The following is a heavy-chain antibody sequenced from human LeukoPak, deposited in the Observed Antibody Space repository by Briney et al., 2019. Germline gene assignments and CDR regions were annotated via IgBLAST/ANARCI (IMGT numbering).Heavy chain of an antibody. CDR2: INPNSGGT. CDR1: GYTFTGYY. Sequence: ASVKVSCKASGYTFTGYYMHWVRQAPGQGLEWMGWINPNSGGTNYAQKFQGRVTMTRDTSISTAYMELSRLRSDDTAVYYCARDQVVGLLWFGGRAFDIWGQGTMVTVSP. V-gene: IGHV1-2*02. CDR3: ARDQVVGLLWFGGRAFDI. J-gene: IGHJ3*02. D-gene: IGHD3-10*01.